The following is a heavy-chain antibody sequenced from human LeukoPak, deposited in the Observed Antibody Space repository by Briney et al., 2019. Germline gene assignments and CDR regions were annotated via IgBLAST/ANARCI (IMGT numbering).Heavy chain of an antibody. CDR3: AKELTMIVVVTDAFDI. J-gene: IGHJ3*02. CDR1: GFTFSSYG. D-gene: IGHD3-22*01. V-gene: IGHV3-33*06. CDR2: IWYDGSNK. Sequence: PGGSLRLSCAASGFTFSSYGMHWVRQAPGKGLEWVAVIWYDGSNKYYADSVKGRFTISRDNSKNTLYLQMNSLRAEDTAVYYCAKELTMIVVVTDAFDIWGQGTMVTVSS.